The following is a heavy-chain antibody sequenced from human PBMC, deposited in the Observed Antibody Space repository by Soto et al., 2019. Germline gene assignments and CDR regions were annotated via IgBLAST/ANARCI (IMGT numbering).Heavy chain of an antibody. D-gene: IGHD3-22*01. CDR3: ARDRPDYYDSSGYYDGWFDP. CDR1: GGSVSSGSYY. V-gene: IGHV4-61*01. Sequence: QVQLQESGPGLVKPSETLSLTCTVSGGSVSSGSYYWSWIRQPPGKGLEWIGYIYYSGSTNYNPSLKSRVTISVDTSKNQFSLKLSSVTAADTAVYYCARDRPDYYDSSGYYDGWFDPWGQGTLVTVSS. J-gene: IGHJ5*02. CDR2: IYYSGST.